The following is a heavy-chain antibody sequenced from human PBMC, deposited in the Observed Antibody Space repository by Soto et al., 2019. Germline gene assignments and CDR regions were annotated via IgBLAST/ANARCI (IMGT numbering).Heavy chain of an antibody. CDR1: GGTFSSYA. CDR3: ARGREMATSMTHYYYGIDV. V-gene: IGHV1-69*12. CDR2: IIPICGTA. Sequence: QVPLVQSGAEVKKPGSSVKVSCKASGGTFSSYAISWVRQAPGQGLEWMGGIIPICGTANYAQKFQGRVTITADEYTSTAYRELSSLRSEDTAVYYCARGREMATSMTHYYYGIDVWGQGTTVTVSS. J-gene: IGHJ6*02. D-gene: IGHD5-12*01.